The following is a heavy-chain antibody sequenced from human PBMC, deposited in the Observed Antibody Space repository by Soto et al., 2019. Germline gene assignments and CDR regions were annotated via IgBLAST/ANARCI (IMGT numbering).Heavy chain of an antibody. Sequence: SETLSLTCTVSGGSINTFYWSWIRQPPGKGLEWIGSIYHSGSTYYNPSLKSRVTISVDTSKNQFSLKLSSVTAADTAVYYCARLEGIAAAGAVNNWFDPWGQGTLVTVSS. D-gene: IGHD6-13*01. J-gene: IGHJ5*02. V-gene: IGHV4-59*08. CDR1: GGSINTFY. CDR2: IYHSGST. CDR3: ARLEGIAAAGAVNNWFDP.